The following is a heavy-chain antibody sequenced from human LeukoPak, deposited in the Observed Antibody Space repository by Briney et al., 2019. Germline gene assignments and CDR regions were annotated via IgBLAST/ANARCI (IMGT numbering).Heavy chain of an antibody. CDR2: ISGSGGTT. J-gene: IGHJ4*02. D-gene: IGHD5-24*01. CDR1: GFTVSSTY. CDR3: VRSRDGYNSNSPLDY. Sequence: GGSLRLSCAASGFTVSSTYMSWVRQAPGKGLEWVSSISGSGGTTYYADSVKDRLTISRDNSANTLYLQMSSLRAEDTAVYFCVRSRDGYNSNSPLDYWGQGTLVTVSS. V-gene: IGHV3-23*01.